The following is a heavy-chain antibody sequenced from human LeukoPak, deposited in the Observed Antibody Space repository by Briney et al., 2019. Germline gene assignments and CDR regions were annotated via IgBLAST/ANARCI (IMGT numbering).Heavy chain of an antibody. Sequence: ASVKVSCKASGGTFSNYAISWVRQAPGQGLEWMGGIIPIFGTANYAQKFQGRVTITTDESTSTVYMEVSSVRFEDTAVYYCAKDRASSSWSRDAFDIWGQGTVVTVSP. CDR1: GGTFSNYA. V-gene: IGHV1-69*05. CDR3: AKDRASSSWSRDAFDI. J-gene: IGHJ3*02. D-gene: IGHD6-13*01. CDR2: IIPIFGTA.